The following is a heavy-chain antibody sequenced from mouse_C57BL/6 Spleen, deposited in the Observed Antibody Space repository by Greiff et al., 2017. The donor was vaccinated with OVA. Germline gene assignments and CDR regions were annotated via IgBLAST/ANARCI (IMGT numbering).Heavy chain of an antibody. Sequence: EVKLMESGGGLVQPKGSLKLSCAASGFSFNTYAMNWVRQAPGKGLEWVARIRSKSNNYATYYADSVKDRFTISRDDSESMLYLQMNNLKTEDTAMYYCVRLSPYWYFDVWGTGTTVTVSS. V-gene: IGHV10-1*01. CDR3: VRLSPYWYFDV. J-gene: IGHJ1*03. CDR1: GFSFNTYA. CDR2: IRSKSNNYAT.